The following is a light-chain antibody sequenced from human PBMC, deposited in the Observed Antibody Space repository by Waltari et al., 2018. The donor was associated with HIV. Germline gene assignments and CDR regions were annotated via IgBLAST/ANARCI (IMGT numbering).Light chain of an antibody. CDR1: QTIDTN. CDR2: AAS. J-gene: IGKJ2*01. Sequence: EIVLTQSPPTLSVSPWETALLSCRASQTIDTNLSWYQQEPGQAPRLLSYAASTRAPGIPPKFSGSGSGTRCTLTISSLQSEDFAVYYCQQYNVWPPNTFGQGTKVEIK. V-gene: IGKV3-15*01. CDR3: QQYNVWPPNT.